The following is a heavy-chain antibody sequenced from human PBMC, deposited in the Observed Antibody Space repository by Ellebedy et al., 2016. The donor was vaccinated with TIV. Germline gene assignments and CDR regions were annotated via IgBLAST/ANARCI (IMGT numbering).Heavy chain of an antibody. V-gene: IGHV3-33*08. CDR2: TWYDGSIT. Sequence: GESLKISCAASGFTFSDYGMHWVRQAPGKGLEWVAVTWYDGSITYYSDSVKGRFTISRDNSKNTLYLQMSSLRAEDTAIYYCARTKYLDYWGQGTLVTVSS. CDR1: GFTFSDYG. J-gene: IGHJ4*02. CDR3: ARTKYLDY.